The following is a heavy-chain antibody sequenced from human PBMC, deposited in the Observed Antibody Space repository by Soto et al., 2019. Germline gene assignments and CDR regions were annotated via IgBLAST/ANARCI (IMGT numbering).Heavy chain of an antibody. CDR3: AKWPSTYYDFWSGFLSYFDY. V-gene: IGHV3-23*01. Sequence: GGSLRLSCAASGFPFRSYAMSWVRQAPGKGLEWVSAISGSGGSTYYADSVKGRFTISRDNSKNTLYLQMNSLRAEDTAVYYCAKWPSTYYDFWSGFLSYFDYWGQGTLVTVSS. D-gene: IGHD3-3*01. J-gene: IGHJ4*02. CDR1: GFPFRSYA. CDR2: ISGSGGST.